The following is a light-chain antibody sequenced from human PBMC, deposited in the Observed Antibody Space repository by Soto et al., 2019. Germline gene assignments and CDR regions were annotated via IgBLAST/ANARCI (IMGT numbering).Light chain of an antibody. V-gene: IGLV2-14*01. CDR3: SSCTSSSTLV. J-gene: IGLJ1*01. Sequence: QSALTQPASVSGSPGQSITISCTGTSSDVGGYNYVSWYQQHPGKAPKLMIYDVSTRPSGVSNRFSGSKSGNTASLAISGLPAEDEADYYCSSCTSSSTLVFGTGTKLTVL. CDR1: SSDVGGYNY. CDR2: DVS.